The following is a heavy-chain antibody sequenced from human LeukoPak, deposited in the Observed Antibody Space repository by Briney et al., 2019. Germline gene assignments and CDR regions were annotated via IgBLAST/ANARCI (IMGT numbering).Heavy chain of an antibody. CDR2: IIPIFGTA. Sequence: SVKVSCKASGGTFSSYAISWVRQAPGQGLEWMGGIIPIFGTANYAQKFQGRVTITADESTSTAYMELSSLRSEDTAVYYCARGLHCSSTSCYTVAQDAFDIWGQGTMVTVSS. CDR3: ARGLHCSSTSCYTVAQDAFDI. V-gene: IGHV1-69*13. CDR1: GGTFSSYA. D-gene: IGHD2-2*02. J-gene: IGHJ3*02.